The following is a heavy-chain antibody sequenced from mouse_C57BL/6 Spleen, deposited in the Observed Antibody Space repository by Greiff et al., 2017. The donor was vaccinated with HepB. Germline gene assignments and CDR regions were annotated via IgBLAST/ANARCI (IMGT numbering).Heavy chain of an antibody. J-gene: IGHJ1*03. CDR1: GFTFSDYY. Sequence: EVHLVESEGGLVQPGSSMKLSCTASGFTFSDYYMAWVRQVPEKGLEWVANINYDGSSTYYLDSLKSRFIISRDNAKNILYLQMSSLKSEDTATYYCARDPDYYYWYFDVWGTGTTVTVSS. D-gene: IGHD1-1*01. V-gene: IGHV5-16*01. CDR2: INYDGSST. CDR3: ARDPDYYYWYFDV.